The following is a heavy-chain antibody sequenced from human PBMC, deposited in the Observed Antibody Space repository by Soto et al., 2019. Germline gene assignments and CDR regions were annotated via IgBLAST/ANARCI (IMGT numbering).Heavy chain of an antibody. J-gene: IGHJ4*02. D-gene: IGHD1-26*01. V-gene: IGHV4-59*12. CDR1: GGSISSYY. CDR3: ARSGFGHSGSYYSFDY. Sequence: SETLSLTCTVSGGSISSYYWSWIRQPPGKGLEWIGYIYYSGSTNYNPSLKSRVTISADKSISTAYLQWSSLKASDTAMYYCARSGFGHSGSYYSFDYWGQGTLVTVSS. CDR2: IYYSGST.